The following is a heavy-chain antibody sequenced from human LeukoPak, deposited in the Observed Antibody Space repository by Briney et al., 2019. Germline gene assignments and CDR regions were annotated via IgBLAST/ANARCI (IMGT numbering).Heavy chain of an antibody. J-gene: IGHJ4*02. D-gene: IGHD1-1*01. CDR1: GYSISSGYY. CDR2: IYHSGST. Sequence: SETLSLTCTVSGYSISSGYYWGWIRQPPGKGLEWIGSIYHSGSTYYNPSLKSRVTISVDTSKNQFSLRLRSVTAADTAMYYCAREDDGGYIDCWGQGTLITVSS. CDR3: AREDDGGYIDC. V-gene: IGHV4-38-2*02.